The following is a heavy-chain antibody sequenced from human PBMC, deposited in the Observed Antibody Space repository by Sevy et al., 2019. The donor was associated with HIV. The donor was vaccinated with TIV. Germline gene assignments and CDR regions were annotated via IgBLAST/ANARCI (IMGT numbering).Heavy chain of an antibody. Sequence: SETLSLTCTVSGGSISSSSYYWGWIRQPPGKGLEWIGSIYYSGSTYYNPSLKSRVTISVDTSKNQFSLKLSSVTAADTAVYYRARLGEGYSGYDRSYYGMDVWGQGTTVTVSS. CDR3: ARLGEGYSGYDRSYYGMDV. CDR1: GGSISSSSYY. V-gene: IGHV4-39*01. CDR2: IYYSGST. J-gene: IGHJ6*02. D-gene: IGHD5-12*01.